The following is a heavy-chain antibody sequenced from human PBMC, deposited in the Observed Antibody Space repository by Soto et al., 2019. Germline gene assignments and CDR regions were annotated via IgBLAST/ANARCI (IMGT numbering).Heavy chain of an antibody. V-gene: IGHV3-11*06. CDR3: ARDGYGFGKGYYLDH. CDR1: GRTLSDYY. CDR2: ISFSSSDT. J-gene: IGHJ4*02. D-gene: IGHD5-18*01. Sequence: QVQLVESGGGLVKPGGSLRLSCAASGRTLSDYYMTWIRQAPGKGLEWVSDISFSSSDTNYADSVKGRFTISRDNAKNSLYLQMNSLRAEDTAVYYCARDGYGFGKGYYLDHWGQGTLVTVSS.